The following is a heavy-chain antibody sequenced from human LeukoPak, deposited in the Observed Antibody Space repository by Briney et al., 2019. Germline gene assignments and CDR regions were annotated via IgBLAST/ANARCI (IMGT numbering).Heavy chain of an antibody. D-gene: IGHD3-16*01. CDR1: GYTFTNHD. V-gene: IGHV1-8*01. CDR2: MNPKSGNT. CDR3: ARGRGGAFDI. J-gene: IGHJ3*02. Sequence: GASVKVSCKASGYTFTNHDINWVRQASGQGLEWMGWMNPKSGNTGYLQKFQGRVTMTRDTSMSTAFMELSSLTSEDTAVYYCARGRGGAFDIWGQGTMVTVSS.